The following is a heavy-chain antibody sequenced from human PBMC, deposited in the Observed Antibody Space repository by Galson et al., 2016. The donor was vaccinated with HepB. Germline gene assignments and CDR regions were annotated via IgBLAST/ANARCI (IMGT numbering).Heavy chain of an antibody. CDR2: INHSGST. D-gene: IGHD2/OR15-2a*01. CDR1: DGSLSSYY. CDR3: ARSTTYYGMDV. J-gene: IGHJ6*02. Sequence: ETLSLTCVVSDGSLSSYYWSWIRQPPGKGLEWIGVINHSGSTNYHSSLKSRVTISVDTSKSEFSLKVSSVTAADSAVYYCARSTTYYGMDVWGQGTTVTVSS. V-gene: IGHV4-34*01.